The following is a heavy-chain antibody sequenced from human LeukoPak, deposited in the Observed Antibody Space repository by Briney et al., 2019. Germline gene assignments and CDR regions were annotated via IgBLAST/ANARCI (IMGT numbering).Heavy chain of an antibody. Sequence: GGSLRLSCSASGFIFNTFGMNWVRQAPGKGLEWVSSITSSTTYTYYSDSVKGRFTVSRDNAKNSLFLQMNSLRAEDTAVYYCTTSGPSSSWYYYYYYYMDVWGKGTTVTISS. CDR1: GFIFNTFG. J-gene: IGHJ6*03. V-gene: IGHV3-21*03. CDR2: ITSSTTYT. CDR3: TTSGPSSSWYYYYYYYMDV. D-gene: IGHD6-13*01.